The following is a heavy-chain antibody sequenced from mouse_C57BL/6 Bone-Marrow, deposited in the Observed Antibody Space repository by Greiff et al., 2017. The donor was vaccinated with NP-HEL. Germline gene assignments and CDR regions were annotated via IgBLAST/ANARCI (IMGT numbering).Heavy chain of an antibody. CDR1: GYSITSGYY. CDR3: ARVYYGSSYWYFDV. D-gene: IGHD1-1*01. Sequence: EVQLQESGPGLVKPSQSLSLTCSVTGYSITSGYYWNWIRQFPGNKLEWMGYISYDGSNNYNPSLKNRIPITRDTSKNQFFLKLNSVTTEDTATYYCARVYYGSSYWYFDVWGTGTTVTVSS. CDR2: ISYDGSN. J-gene: IGHJ1*03. V-gene: IGHV3-6*01.